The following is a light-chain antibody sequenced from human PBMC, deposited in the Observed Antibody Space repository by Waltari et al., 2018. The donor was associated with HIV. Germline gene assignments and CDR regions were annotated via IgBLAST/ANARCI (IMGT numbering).Light chain of an antibody. Sequence: QSALTQPRSVSGSPGQSVTISCTGTSSDVGGYDSVSWYLQHPGKVPKLIIYEVIKRASGVPDRVACSRSGNTASLAISGLQTEDEADYFCCSYAGTYTYVLFGGGTKLTVL. CDR3: CSYAGTYTYVL. V-gene: IGLV2-11*01. CDR2: EVI. J-gene: IGLJ3*02. CDR1: SSDVGGYDS.